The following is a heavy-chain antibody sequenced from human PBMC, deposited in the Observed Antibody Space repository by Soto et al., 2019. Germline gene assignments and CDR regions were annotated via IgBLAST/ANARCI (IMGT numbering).Heavy chain of an antibody. V-gene: IGHV1-18*01. CDR2: ISAYNGNT. Sequence: QVQLVQSGAEVKKPGASVKVSCKASGYTFTSYGISWVRQAPGQGLEWMGWISAYNGNTNYAQKLQGRVTMTTDTSTSTAYMELRSLRSDDTAVYYCARDPRAARPQYDSERFDPWGQGTRVTVSS. CDR3: ARDPRAARPQYDSERFDP. J-gene: IGHJ5*02. D-gene: IGHD6-6*01. CDR1: GYTFTSYG.